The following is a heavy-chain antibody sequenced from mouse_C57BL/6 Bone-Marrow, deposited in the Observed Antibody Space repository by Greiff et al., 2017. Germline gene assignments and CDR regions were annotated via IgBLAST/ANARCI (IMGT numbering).Heavy chain of an antibody. D-gene: IGHD1-1*01. Sequence: VQLKQSGGDLVKPGGSLKLSCAASGFTFSSYGMSWVRQTPDKRLEWVATISSGGSYTYYPDSVKGRFTISRDNAKNTLYLQMSSLKSEDTAMYYCARHWNYYGSSYGFDYWGQGTTLTVSS. CDR1: GFTFSSYG. CDR2: ISSGGSYT. V-gene: IGHV5-6*01. J-gene: IGHJ2*01. CDR3: ARHWNYYGSSYGFDY.